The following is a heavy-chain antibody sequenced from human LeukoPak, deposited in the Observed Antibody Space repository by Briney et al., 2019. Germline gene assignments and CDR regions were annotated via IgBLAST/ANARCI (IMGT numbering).Heavy chain of an antibody. J-gene: IGHJ4*02. V-gene: IGHV4-4*07. CDR1: GGSISSYY. CDR3: ARLASGTGDFDY. Sequence: SETLSLACTVSGGSISSYYWSWIRQPAGKGLEWIGRIYTSGSTNYNPSLKSRVTMSVDTSKNQFSLKLSSVTPEDTAVYYCARLASGTGDFDYWGQGTLVTVSS. CDR2: IYTSGST. D-gene: IGHD1-1*01.